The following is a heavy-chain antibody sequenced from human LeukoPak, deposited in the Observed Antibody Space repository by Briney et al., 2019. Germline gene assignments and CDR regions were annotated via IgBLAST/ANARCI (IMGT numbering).Heavy chain of an antibody. CDR3: ARDGAAAGTGPFDY. J-gene: IGHJ4*02. V-gene: IGHV1-2*02. CDR1: GYTFAGYY. Sequence: ASVKVSCKASGYTFAGYYMHWVRQAPGQGLEWMGWINPNSGGTNYAQKFQGRVTMTRDTSISTAYMDLSRLRSDDTAVYYCARDGAAAGTGPFDYWGQGTLVTVSS. CDR2: INPNSGGT. D-gene: IGHD6-13*01.